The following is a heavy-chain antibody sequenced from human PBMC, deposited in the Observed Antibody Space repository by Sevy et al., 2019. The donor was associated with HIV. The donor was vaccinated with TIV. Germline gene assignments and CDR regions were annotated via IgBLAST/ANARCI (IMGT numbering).Heavy chain of an antibody. CDR3: ARVPDSGTYLSCTLTAEFGVDY. CDR2: ISSGGSYI. Sequence: GGSLRLSCVVSGFTFSTYSMSWVRQAPGKGLEWVSSISSGGSYIYYAASVKVRFTISRDNAKNSLYLQMNSLRAEDTAVYYCARVPDSGTYLSCTLTAEFGVDYWGQGTLVTVSS. D-gene: IGHD1-26*01. J-gene: IGHJ4*02. CDR1: GFTFSTYS. V-gene: IGHV3-21*01.